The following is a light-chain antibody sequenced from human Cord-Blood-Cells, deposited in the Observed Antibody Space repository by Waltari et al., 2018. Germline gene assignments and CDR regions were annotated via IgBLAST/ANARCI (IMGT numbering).Light chain of an antibody. CDR1: SSDVRGYKY. CDR2: EVS. J-gene: IGLJ1*01. Sequence: QSALPQPASVSGSPGQSITLSCTGTSSDVRGYKYVSCYQQHPGKAPKLMIYEVSNRPSGVSNRFSGSKSGNTASLTISGLQAEDEADYYCSSYTSSSTLVFGTGTKVTVL. V-gene: IGLV2-14*01. CDR3: SSYTSSSTLV.